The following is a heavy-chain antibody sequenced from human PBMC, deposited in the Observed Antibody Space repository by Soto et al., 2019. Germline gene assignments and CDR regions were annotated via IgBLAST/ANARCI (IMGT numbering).Heavy chain of an antibody. CDR2: IFWNDER. D-gene: IGHD1-26*01. V-gene: IGHV2-26*01. CDR1: GFSLSKARMG. Sequence: SAPTLVNPTETLTLTCTVSGFSLSKARMGVSWIRQPPGKALEWLAHIFWNDERSYNTSLKSRLTISRDTSKSQVVLTMTNVDPVDTGTYFCARALREGLPIYYFDSWGQGTLVTVS. CDR3: ARALREGLPIYYFDS. J-gene: IGHJ4*02.